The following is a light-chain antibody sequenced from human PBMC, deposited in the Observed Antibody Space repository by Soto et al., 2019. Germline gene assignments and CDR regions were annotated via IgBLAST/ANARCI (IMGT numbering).Light chain of an antibody. V-gene: IGKV1-39*01. CDR2: AAS. Sequence: DIQMTQSPSSLSASVGDRVTITCRASQSISNFLNWYQQKPGKAPKLLIYAASSFQSGVPSRFSGSGSGTDFTLTISSLQPEDFATYDCQQSYSTPRTFGQGTKVEIK. CDR1: QSISNF. J-gene: IGKJ1*01. CDR3: QQSYSTPRT.